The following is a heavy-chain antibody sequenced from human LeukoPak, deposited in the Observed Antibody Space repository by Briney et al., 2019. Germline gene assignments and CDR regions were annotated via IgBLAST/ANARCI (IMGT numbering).Heavy chain of an antibody. J-gene: IGHJ5*02. Sequence: ASVKVSCKASGYTFTAYYIHWVRQAPGQGLEWVGWIKPNSGGTKFAQKFQGRVTMTRDTSISTAYMDLSRLRSDDTAVYYCARAGHYDFNYFDPWGQGTLVTVSS. CDR3: ARAGHYDFNYFDP. V-gene: IGHV1-2*02. CDR2: IKPNSGGT. CDR1: GYTFTAYY. D-gene: IGHD4-11*01.